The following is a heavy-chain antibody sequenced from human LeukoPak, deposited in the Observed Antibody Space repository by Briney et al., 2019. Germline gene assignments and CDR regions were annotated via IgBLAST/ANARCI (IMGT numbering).Heavy chain of an antibody. D-gene: IGHD2-8*01. Sequence: SETLSLTCSVSGDSISSFYWNWIRQPPGKRLEWIGNIGYSGSSNYNPSLESRVTISIDTSRKQFFLKLDSVTAADTAVYYCALAPNSNWFDFWGQGTLVTVSS. CDR3: ALAPNSNWFDF. V-gene: IGHV4-59*08. CDR1: GDSISSFY. CDR2: IGYSGSS. J-gene: IGHJ5*01.